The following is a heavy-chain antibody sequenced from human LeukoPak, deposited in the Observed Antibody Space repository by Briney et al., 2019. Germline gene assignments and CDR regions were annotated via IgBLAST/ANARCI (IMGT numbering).Heavy chain of an antibody. D-gene: IGHD5-12*01. J-gene: IGHJ4*02. CDR3: VRDVVAATIRKASFGY. V-gene: IGHV3-48*01. CDR2: ISSSSHNI. Sequence: PGGSLRLSCAASGFTFSTYCMNWVRQAPGKGLEWISYISSSSHNIYYADSVKGRFTISRDSAKNSLYLQMSSLRVEDTAVYYCVRDVVAATIRKASFGYWGKGTLVTVSS. CDR1: GFTFSTYC.